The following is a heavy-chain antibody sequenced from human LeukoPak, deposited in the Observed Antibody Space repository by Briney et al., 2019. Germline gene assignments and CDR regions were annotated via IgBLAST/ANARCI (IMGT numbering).Heavy chain of an antibody. J-gene: IGHJ4*02. Sequence: GTSVKVSCQASGFTFTSSAVQWVRQARGQRLEWIGWIVVGSGNTNYAQKFQERVTITRDMSTSTAYMELSSLRSEDTAVYYCAAYQDSQEFDYWGQGTLVTVSS. CDR2: IVVGSGNT. CDR3: AAYQDSQEFDY. CDR1: GFTFTSSA. V-gene: IGHV1-58*01. D-gene: IGHD3-22*01.